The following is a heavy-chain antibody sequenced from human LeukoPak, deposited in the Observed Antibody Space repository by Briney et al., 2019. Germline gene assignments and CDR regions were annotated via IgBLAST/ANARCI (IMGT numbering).Heavy chain of an antibody. CDR3: ASHFGELLYILAY. Sequence: PSETLSLTCTVSGYPLTLGYFWAWLRQPPGKGLEWFGSIFHTGSTYYNPSLTSRVTISVDTSKNQFSLKLSSVTAADTAVYYCASHFGELLYILAYWGQGTLVTVSS. J-gene: IGHJ4*02. V-gene: IGHV4-38-2*02. CDR2: IFHTGST. D-gene: IGHD3-10*01. CDR1: GYPLTLGYF.